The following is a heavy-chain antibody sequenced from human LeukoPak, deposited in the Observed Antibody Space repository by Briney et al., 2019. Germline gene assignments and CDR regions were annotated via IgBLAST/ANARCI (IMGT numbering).Heavy chain of an antibody. CDR3: ARASDNYYGSGSYVFDF. Sequence: SETLSLTCTVSGDSISSYSWSWIRQPPGKGLEWIGYVYYSGSTNYNPSLKSRVTISADTSKNQFSLKVRSVTAADTAVYYCARASDNYYGSGSYVFDFWGQGTLVTVSS. V-gene: IGHV4-59*01. D-gene: IGHD3-10*01. J-gene: IGHJ4*02. CDR2: VYYSGST. CDR1: GDSISSYS.